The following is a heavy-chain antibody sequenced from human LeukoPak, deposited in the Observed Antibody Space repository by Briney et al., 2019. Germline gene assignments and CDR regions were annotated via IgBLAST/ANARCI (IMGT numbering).Heavy chain of an antibody. V-gene: IGHV4-4*07. CDR3: ARDYTAKAGFDY. J-gene: IGHJ4*02. D-gene: IGHD5-18*01. Sequence: SETLSLTCTVSGYSISSGYYWSWIRQPAGKGLEWIGRIYTSGSTNYNPSLKSRVTMSVDTSKNQFSLKLSSVTAADTAVYYCARDYTAKAGFDYWGQGTLVTVSS. CDR1: GYSISSGYY. CDR2: IYTSGST.